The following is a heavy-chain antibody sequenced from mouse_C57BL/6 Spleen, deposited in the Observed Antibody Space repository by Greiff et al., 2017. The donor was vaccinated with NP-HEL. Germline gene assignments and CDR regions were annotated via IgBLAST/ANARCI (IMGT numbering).Heavy chain of an antibody. CDR2: IDPSDSYT. J-gene: IGHJ2*01. V-gene: IGHV1-50*01. CDR1: GYTFTSYW. CDR3: ARSRHDDGYPFDY. Sequence: QVQLQQPGAELVKPGASVKLSCKASGYTFTSYWMQWVKQRPGQGLEWIGEIDPSDSYTNYNHKFKGKATLTVDTSSSTAYMQLSSLTSEDSAVYYCARSRHDDGYPFDYWGQGTTLTVSS. D-gene: IGHD2-3*01.